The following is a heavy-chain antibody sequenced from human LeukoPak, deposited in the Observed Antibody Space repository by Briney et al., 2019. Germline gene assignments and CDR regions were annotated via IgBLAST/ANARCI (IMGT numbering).Heavy chain of an antibody. J-gene: IGHJ4*02. CDR3: AREQLLGYYLDY. Sequence: ASVKVSCKASGYTFTSYGISWVRQAPGQGLEWMGWISAYNGSTSYAQKFQGRVTMTRDTSTSTVYMELSSLRSEDTAVYYCAREQLLGYYLDYWGQGTLVTVSS. D-gene: IGHD6-6*01. CDR2: ISAYNGST. V-gene: IGHV1-18*01. CDR1: GYTFTSYG.